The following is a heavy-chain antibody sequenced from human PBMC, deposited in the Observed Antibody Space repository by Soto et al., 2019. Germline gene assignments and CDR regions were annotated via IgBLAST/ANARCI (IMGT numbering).Heavy chain of an antibody. Sequence: SETLSLTCTVSGGSISSGDYYWSWIRQPPGKGLEWIGYIYYSGSTYYKPSLKSRVTISVDTAKNQFSLSLSSVTAADTAVYYCARGGDYSGSGSYWFDPWGQGTLVTVSS. V-gene: IGHV4-30-4*01. CDR2: IYYSGST. CDR1: GGSISSGDYY. CDR3: ARGGDYSGSGSYWFDP. J-gene: IGHJ5*02. D-gene: IGHD3-10*01.